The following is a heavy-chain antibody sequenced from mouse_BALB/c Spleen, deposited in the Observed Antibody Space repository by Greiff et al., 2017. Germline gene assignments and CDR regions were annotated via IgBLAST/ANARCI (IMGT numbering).Heavy chain of an antibody. V-gene: IGHV2-6-4*01. J-gene: IGHJ3*01. CDR2: IWGGGST. D-gene: IGHD2-4*01. CDR3: ARRDYDYEGFAY. CDR1: GFSLSRYS. Sequence: VKVVESGPGLVAPSQSLSITCTVSGFSLSRYSVHWVRQPPGKGLEWLGMIWGGGSTDYNSALKSRLSISKDNSKSQVFLKMNSLQTDDTAMYYCARRDYDYEGFAYWGQGTLVTVSA.